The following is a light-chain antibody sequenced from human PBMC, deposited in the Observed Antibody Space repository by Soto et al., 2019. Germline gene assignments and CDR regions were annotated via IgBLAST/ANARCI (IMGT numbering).Light chain of an antibody. Sequence: QSVLTQPASVSGSPGQSITISCTGTSSDVGGYNYVSWYQQHPGKAPKLMIYDVSNRPSGVSNRFSGSKYGNTASLTSSGLQAEDEADYYCSSYTSISTLGVFGGGTKLTVL. V-gene: IGLV2-14*01. CDR2: DVS. CDR1: SSDVGGYNY. CDR3: SSYTSISTLGV. J-gene: IGLJ2*01.